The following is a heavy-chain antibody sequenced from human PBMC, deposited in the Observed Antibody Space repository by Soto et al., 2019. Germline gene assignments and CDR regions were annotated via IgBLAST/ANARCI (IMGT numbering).Heavy chain of an antibody. CDR1: GFTFEDYA. CDR2: ISWNSGSI. V-gene: IGHV3-9*01. CDR3: AKDDY. J-gene: IGHJ4*02. Sequence: EVQLVESGGGLVQPGRSLRLSCAASGFTFEDYAMHWVRQAPGKGLEWVSGISWNSGSIGYADSVKGRFTISRDNAKNSLYLQMNSLRAEDTALYYCAKDDYWGQGTLVTVSS.